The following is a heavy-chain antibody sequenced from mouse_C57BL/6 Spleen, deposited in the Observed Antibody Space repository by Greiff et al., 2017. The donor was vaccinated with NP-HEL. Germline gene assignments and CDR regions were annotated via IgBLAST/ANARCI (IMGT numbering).Heavy chain of an antibody. CDR3: ARLVLLPFAY. Sequence: EVQLQQSGPVLVKPGASVKMSCKASGYTFTDYYMNWVKQSHGKSLEWIGVINPYNGGTSYNQKFKGKATLTVDKSSSTAYMELNSLTSEDSAVYYCARLVLLPFAYWGQGTLVTVSA. D-gene: IGHD2-12*01. V-gene: IGHV1-19*01. CDR1: GYTFTDYY. CDR2: INPYNGGT. J-gene: IGHJ3*01.